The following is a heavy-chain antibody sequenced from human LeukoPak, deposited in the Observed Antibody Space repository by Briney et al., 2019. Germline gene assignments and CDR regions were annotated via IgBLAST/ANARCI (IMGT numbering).Heavy chain of an antibody. J-gene: IGHJ4*02. CDR3: AKDIAAAGGPCAY. Sequence: PGRSLRLSCAASGFTFSGYDMHCVRQAPGKGLEWVALIRSDGSDKYYADSVKGRFTISRDNSKNTVFLQMNSLRAEDTAVYYCAKDIAAAGGPCAYWGRGTLVTVSS. V-gene: IGHV3-33*06. CDR1: GFTFSGYD. CDR2: IRSDGSDK. D-gene: IGHD6-13*01.